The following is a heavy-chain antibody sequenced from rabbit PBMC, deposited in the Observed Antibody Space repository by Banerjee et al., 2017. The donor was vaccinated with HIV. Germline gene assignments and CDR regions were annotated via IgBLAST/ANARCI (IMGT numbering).Heavy chain of an antibody. CDR2: IYGGSSNSA. CDR1: GFAFSEKAV. D-gene: IGHD2-1*01. CDR3: VRDQAGDVDYGPYYLNL. Sequence: QEQLVESGGGLVKPGASLTLSCKASGFAFSEKAVMCWVRQAPGKGLEWIGCIYGGSSNSAYYASWAKGRFTISKTSSTTVTLQMTSLTAADTATYFCVRDQAGDVDYGPYYLNLWGPGTLVTVS. J-gene: IGHJ4*01. V-gene: IGHV1S45*01.